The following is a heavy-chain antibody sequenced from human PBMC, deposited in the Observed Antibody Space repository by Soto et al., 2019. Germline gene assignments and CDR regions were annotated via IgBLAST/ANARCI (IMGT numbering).Heavy chain of an antibody. J-gene: IGHJ6*02. V-gene: IGHV1-18*01. CDR1: GYTFTSYG. CDR2: ISAYNGNT. CDR3: ARENSSGYYYSYYYGMDV. D-gene: IGHD3-22*01. Sequence: GASVKVSCKASGYTFTSYGISWVRQAPGQGLEWMGWISAYNGNTNYAQKLQGRVTMTRDTSTSTAYMELRSLRSDDTAVYYCARENSSGYYYSYYYGMDVWGQGTTGTVSS.